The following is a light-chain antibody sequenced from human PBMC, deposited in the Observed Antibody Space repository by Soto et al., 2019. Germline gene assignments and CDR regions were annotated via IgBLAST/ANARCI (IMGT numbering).Light chain of an antibody. J-gene: IGLJ3*02. CDR3: QSYDSGLSVWV. V-gene: IGLV1-40*01. Sequence: QSALTQPPSVSGAPGQRVTISCTGSSSNIGAGYDVHWYRQLPGTAPKLLIYGNNNRPSGVPDRFSGSKSGTSASLAITGLQAEDEADYYCQSYDSGLSVWVFGGGTKVTVL. CDR2: GNN. CDR1: SSNIGAGYD.